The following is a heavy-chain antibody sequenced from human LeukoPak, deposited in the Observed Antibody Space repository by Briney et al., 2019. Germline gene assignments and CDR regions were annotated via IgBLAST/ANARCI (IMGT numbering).Heavy chain of an antibody. Sequence: PSETLSLTCTVSGGSISSSNYYWGWIRQSPGIGLDWIGSISHTGSTYHNPSLKSRVTISVDTSKNQFSLKLSSVTAADTAVYYCARIGTMIAIDYWGQGTLVTVSS. J-gene: IGHJ4*02. V-gene: IGHV4-39*07. CDR3: ARIGTMIAIDY. CDR1: GGSISSSNYY. D-gene: IGHD3-22*01. CDR2: ISHTGST.